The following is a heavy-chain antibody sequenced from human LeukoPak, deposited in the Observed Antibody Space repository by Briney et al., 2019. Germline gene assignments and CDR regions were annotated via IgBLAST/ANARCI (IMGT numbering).Heavy chain of an antibody. CDR1: GFKFDDYG. Sequence: PGGSLRLSCTASGFKFDDYGMTWVRQAPGKGLEWVSDINWNGDSRGYAHSVRGRFTISRDNAKNSLYLQMNSLRAEDTAMYYCARGFWSGYPPDVWGKGTTVTVSS. V-gene: IGHV3-20*04. D-gene: IGHD3-3*01. CDR2: INWNGDSR. CDR3: ARGFWSGYPPDV. J-gene: IGHJ6*04.